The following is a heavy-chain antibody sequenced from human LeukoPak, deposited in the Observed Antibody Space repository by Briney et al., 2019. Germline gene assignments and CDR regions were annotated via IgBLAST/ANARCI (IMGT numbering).Heavy chain of an antibody. CDR1: GFTFDDYA. J-gene: IGHJ4*02. V-gene: IGHV3-9*01. CDR2: ISWNSGSI. CDR3: AKDRRGFLTYYFDY. D-gene: IGHD2/OR15-2a*01. Sequence: GRSLRLSCAASGFTFDDYAMHWVRQAPGKGLEWVSGISWNSGSIGYADSVKGRFTISRDNAKNSLYLQMNSLRAEDTALYYCAKDRRGFLTYYFDYWGQGTLVTVSS.